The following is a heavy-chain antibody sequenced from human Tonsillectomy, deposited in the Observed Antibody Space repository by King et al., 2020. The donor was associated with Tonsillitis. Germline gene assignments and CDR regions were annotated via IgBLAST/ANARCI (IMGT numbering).Heavy chain of an antibody. CDR3: AKVAVVTGGNWFDP. V-gene: IGHV3-23*04. CDR1: GFTFSSYA. Sequence: VQLVESGGGFVQPGGSLRLSCAASGFTFSSYAMSWVRQGPGKGLEWVSSICGSVWSTYYADSVKGRFTISRDNSKNTLYLQMNSLRAEDTAVYYCAKVAVVTGGNWFDPWGQGTLVTVSS. CDR2: ICGSVWST. J-gene: IGHJ5*02. D-gene: IGHD4-23*01.